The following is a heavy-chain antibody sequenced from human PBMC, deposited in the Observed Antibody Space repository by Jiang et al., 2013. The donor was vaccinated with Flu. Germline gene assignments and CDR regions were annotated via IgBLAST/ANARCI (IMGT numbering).Heavy chain of an antibody. V-gene: IGHV4-30-4*01. CDR1: SASISSGDYT. CDR3: AAATSVTLWAFAF. CDR2: VDKSGRT. J-gene: IGHJ3*01. D-gene: IGHD3-10*02. Sequence: GPGLVKASQTLSLTCTVSSASISSGDYTWNWIRQPPGKGLEWIGLVDKSGRTAYNPSLKSRLNLSIDTSKNQFSLRLSSVTAADTADYYCAAATSVTLWAFAFWGQGTMVTVSP.